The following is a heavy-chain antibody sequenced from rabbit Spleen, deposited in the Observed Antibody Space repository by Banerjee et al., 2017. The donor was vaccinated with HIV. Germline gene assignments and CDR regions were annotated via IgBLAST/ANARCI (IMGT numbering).Heavy chain of an antibody. V-gene: IGHV1S40*01. CDR2: AYAGSSGGT. CDR1: KFSFNSGYD. Sequence: QSLEESGGGLVKPGASLTLTCKASKFSFNSGYDMCWVRQAPGKGLVWVACAYAGSSGGTYSATWAKGRFTISKPSSTTVTLQMTSLTAADTATYFCVRDQAGDAGYGPYYFNLWGPGTLVTVS. D-gene: IGHD4-2*01. J-gene: IGHJ4*01. CDR3: VRDQAGDAGYGPYYFNL.